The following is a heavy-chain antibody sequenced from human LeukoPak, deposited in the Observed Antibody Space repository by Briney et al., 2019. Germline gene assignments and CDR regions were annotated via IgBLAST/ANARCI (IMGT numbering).Heavy chain of an antibody. Sequence: SETLSLTCTVSGRFISSSSYYWGWIRQPPGKGLEWIGSIYYSGSTYYNPSLKSRVTISVDTSKNQFSLKLSSVTAADTAVYYCARRTGYLNYYYYYYMDVWGNGTTVTVSS. J-gene: IGHJ6*03. CDR3: ARRTGYLNYYYYYYMDV. D-gene: IGHD3/OR15-3a*01. CDR2: IYYSGST. V-gene: IGHV4-39*07. CDR1: GRFISSSSYY.